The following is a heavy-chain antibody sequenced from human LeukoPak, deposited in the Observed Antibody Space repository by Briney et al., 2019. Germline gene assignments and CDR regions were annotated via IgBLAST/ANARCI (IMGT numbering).Heavy chain of an antibody. CDR2: ISSSSSYI. CDR1: GFTFSSYS. D-gene: IGHD2-15*01. Sequence: GGSLRLSCAASGFTFSSYSMNWVRQAPGKGLEWVSSISSSSSYIYYADSVKGRFTISRDNAKNSLYLQMNSLRAEDTAEYYCAREGILLGPMDVWGKGATVTVSS. CDR3: AREGILLGPMDV. V-gene: IGHV3-21*01. J-gene: IGHJ6*04.